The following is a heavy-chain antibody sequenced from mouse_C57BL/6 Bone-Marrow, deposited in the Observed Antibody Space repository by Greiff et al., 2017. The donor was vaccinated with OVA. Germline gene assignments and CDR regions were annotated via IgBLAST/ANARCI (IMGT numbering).Heavy chain of an antibody. CDR3: ARGCDREFFIDY. CDR2: IYPGSGTT. CDR1: GYTFTDYY. Sequence: VQLQQSGAELVRPGASVTLSCKASGYTFTDYYINWVKQRPGQGLEWLARIYPGSGTTYYNEMFKGKGTLTADNYSSTAYMQLSILTSEDSAVYFRARGCDREFFIDYWGQGTTLTVSS. J-gene: IGHJ2*01. D-gene: IGHD3-2*01. V-gene: IGHV1-76*01.